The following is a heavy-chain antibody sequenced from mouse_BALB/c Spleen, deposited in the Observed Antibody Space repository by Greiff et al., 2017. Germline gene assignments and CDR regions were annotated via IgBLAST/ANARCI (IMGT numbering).Heavy chain of an antibody. D-gene: IGHD2-1*01. V-gene: IGHV3-2*02. CDR2: ISYSGST. CDR3: AREGYYGNYGAWFAY. CDR1: GYSITSDYA. Sequence: EVKLVESGPGLVKPSQSLSLTCTVTGYSITSDYAWNWIRQFPGNKLEWMGYISYSGSTSYNPSLKSRISITRDTSKNQFFLQLNSVTTEDTATYYCAREGYYGNYGAWFAYWGQGTLVTVSA. J-gene: IGHJ3*01.